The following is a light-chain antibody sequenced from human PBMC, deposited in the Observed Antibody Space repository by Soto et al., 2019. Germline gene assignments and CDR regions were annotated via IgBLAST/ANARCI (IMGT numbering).Light chain of an antibody. CDR1: QSVSDTH. CDR2: GAS. V-gene: IGKV3-20*01. Sequence: EIVLTQSPGTLSLSPGERATLSCRASQSVSDTHSAWYQQKAGQPPRLLIYGASTRATGIPDRFSGRGSGTDFTLTISRLEPEDYAVYYCQQYGSSSTFGQGTKVEIK. CDR3: QQYGSSST. J-gene: IGKJ1*01.